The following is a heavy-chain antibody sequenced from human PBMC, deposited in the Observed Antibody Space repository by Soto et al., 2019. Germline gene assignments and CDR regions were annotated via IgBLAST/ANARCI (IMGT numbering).Heavy chain of an antibody. CDR2: MNPNSGNT. Sequence: QVQLVQSGAEVKKPGASVKVSCKASGYTFTSYDINWVRQATGQGLEWMGWMNPNSGNTGYAQKFQGRVTMTRNTSISTAYMELSSLRSEDTAVYYCARGSKIRFFYSSSSSFDDWGQETLVTVSS. D-gene: IGHD6-6*01. CDR3: ARGSKIRFFYSSSSSFDD. J-gene: IGHJ4*02. CDR1: GYTFTSYD. V-gene: IGHV1-8*01.